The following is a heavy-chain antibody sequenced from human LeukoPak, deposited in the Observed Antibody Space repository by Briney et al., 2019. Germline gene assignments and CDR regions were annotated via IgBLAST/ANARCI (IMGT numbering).Heavy chain of an antibody. D-gene: IGHD3-3*01. CDR1: GFTFDDYA. CDR2: ISWNSGSI. J-gene: IGHJ5*02. V-gene: IGHV3-9*01. CDR3: AKAQRYYDFWSGFWFDP. Sequence: GGSLRLSCAASGFTFDDYAMHWVRQAPGKGLEWVSGISWNSGSIGYADSVKGRFTISRDNAMNSLYLQMNSLRAEDTALYYCAKAQRYYDFWSGFWFDPWGQGTLVTVSS.